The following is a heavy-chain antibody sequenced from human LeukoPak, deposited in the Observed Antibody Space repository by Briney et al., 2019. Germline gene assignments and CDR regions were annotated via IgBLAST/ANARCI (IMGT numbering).Heavy chain of an antibody. CDR3: GRGSYGVDV. V-gene: IGHV3-11*05. Sequence: GGSLRLSCAASGFTFSNYYMTWIRQAPGKGLEWVSYITGRGTNTNYADSVKGRFTFSRDNAKNSLHLQMNSLRAEDTAVYYCGRGSYGVDVWGQGTMVTVSS. CDR1: GFTFSNYY. J-gene: IGHJ6*02. CDR2: ITGRGTNT.